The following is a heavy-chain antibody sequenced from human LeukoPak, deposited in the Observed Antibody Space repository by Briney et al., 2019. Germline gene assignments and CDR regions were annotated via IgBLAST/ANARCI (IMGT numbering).Heavy chain of an antibody. CDR2: IYSGGTT. D-gene: IGHD3-10*01. J-gene: IGHJ4*02. CDR3: ARDLIDYGSGSYYALGD. Sequence: GGSLRLSCAASGFTFSSYWMHWVRQAPGKGLEWVSVIYSGGTTYYADSVKGRFTISRDNSKDTLDLQMNSLRAEDTAVYYCARDLIDYGSGSYYALGDWGQGTLVTVSS. CDR1: GFTFSSYW. V-gene: IGHV3-53*01.